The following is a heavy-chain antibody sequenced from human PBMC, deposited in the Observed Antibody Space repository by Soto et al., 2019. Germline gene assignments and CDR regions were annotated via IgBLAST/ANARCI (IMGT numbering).Heavy chain of an antibody. V-gene: IGHV3-53*01. CDR1: GFSITTTH. CDR3: ARFGV. Sequence: EVQLVESGGGLVQPGGSLRLSCAASGFSITTTHISWVRQAPGKGLEWVSIIFNGGDTYHGNSVKGRFTISGDNSRNMVFLQMHSLRAEDTAIYYCARFGVWGRGTVVTVSS. CDR2: IFNGGDT. J-gene: IGHJ2*01.